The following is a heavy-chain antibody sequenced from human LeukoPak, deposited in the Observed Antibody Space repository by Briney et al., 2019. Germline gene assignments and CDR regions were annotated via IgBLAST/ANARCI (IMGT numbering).Heavy chain of an antibody. CDR2: SYYSGST. Sequence: SETLSLTRTVSGGSISSSSYYWGWIRQPPGKGLEWVGSSYYSGSTYYNPSLKSRVTISVDTSKNQFSLKLSSVTAADTAVYYCARQQLGYCSTTRCFLEDYWGQGTLVTVSS. D-gene: IGHD2-2*01. CDR3: ARQQLGYCSTTRCFLEDY. J-gene: IGHJ4*02. V-gene: IGHV4-39*01. CDR1: GGSISSSSYY.